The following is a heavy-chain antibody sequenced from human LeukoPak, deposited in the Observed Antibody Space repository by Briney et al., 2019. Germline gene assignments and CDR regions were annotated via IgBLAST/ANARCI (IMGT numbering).Heavy chain of an antibody. CDR1: GGSISSGGYS. V-gene: IGHV4-30-2*01. CDR3: ARATGRRSREVFDP. Sequence: PSQTLSLTCAVSGGSISSGGYSWSWIRQPPGKGLEWIGYIYHSGSTYYNPSPKSRVTISVDRSKNQFSLKLSSVTAADTAVYYCARATGRRSREVFDPWGQGTLVTVSS. CDR2: IYHSGST. J-gene: IGHJ5*02.